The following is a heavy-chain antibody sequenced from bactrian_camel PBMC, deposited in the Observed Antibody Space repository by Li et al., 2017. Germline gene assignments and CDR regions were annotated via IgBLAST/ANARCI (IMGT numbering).Heavy chain of an antibody. D-gene: IGHD6*01. CDR1: YNSPC. CDR3: AADVLAGIQDPPSNFQF. J-gene: IGHJ4*01. Sequence: VQLVESGGGSVQAGGSLRLSCVYTYNSPCIGWFRQAPGKEREAVTTIDVWGRTTYGDSVKGRFSVSKDNAKNTLYLQMNSLKPEDTAMYYCAADVLAGIQDPPSNFQFWGQGTQVTVS. CDR2: IDVWGRT. V-gene: IGHV3S53*01.